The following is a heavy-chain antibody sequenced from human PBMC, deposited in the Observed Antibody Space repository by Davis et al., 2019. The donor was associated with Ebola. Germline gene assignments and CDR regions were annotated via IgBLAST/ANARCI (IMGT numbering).Heavy chain of an antibody. D-gene: IGHD3-10*01. CDR1: GGSISSYY. V-gene: IGHV4-59*01. Sequence: GSLRLSCTVSGGSISSYYWSWIRQPPGKGLEWIGYIYYSGSTNYNPSLKSRVTISVDTSKNQFSLKLSSVTAADTAVYYCARDIRSYYGSGSYHYYYYYGMDVWGQGTTVTVSS. CDR2: IYYSGST. CDR3: ARDIRSYYGSGSYHYYYYYGMDV. J-gene: IGHJ6*02.